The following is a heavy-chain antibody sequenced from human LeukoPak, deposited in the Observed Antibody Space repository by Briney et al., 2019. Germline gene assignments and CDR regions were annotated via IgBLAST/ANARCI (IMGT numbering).Heavy chain of an antibody. CDR1: GGSISSTNW. Sequence: SDTLSLTCGVSGGSISSTNWWRWVRHPPGQGLQWIGEISLTGETTYNPSLNGRVTMSLDKSRNQLSLKLTSVTAADTAIYYCSRESGAFCPFGYWGQGTLVIVPP. V-gene: IGHV4-4*02. D-gene: IGHD1-26*01. J-gene: IGHJ4*02. CDR2: ISLTGET. CDR3: SRESGAFCPFGY.